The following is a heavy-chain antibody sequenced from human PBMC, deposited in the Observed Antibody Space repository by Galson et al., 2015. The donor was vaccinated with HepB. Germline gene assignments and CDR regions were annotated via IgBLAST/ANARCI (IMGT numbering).Heavy chain of an antibody. CDR1: GGTFSSYA. V-gene: IGHV1-69*01. D-gene: IGHD3-3*01. CDR3: ARSPDFWSGYYLDYYYYCGMDV. J-gene: IGHJ6*02. Sequence: CKASGGTFSSYAISWVRQAPGQGLEWMGGIIPIFGTANYAQKFQGRVTITADESTSTAYMELSSLRSEDTAVYYCARSPDFWSGYYLDYYYYCGMDVWGQGTTVTVSS. CDR2: IIPIFGTA.